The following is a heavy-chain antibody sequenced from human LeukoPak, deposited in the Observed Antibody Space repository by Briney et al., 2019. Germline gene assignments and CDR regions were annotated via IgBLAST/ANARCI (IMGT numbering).Heavy chain of an antibody. CDR1: GYSISSGSYY. CDR2: IYTSGST. CDR3: ARTPIVGAFDY. V-gene: IGHV4-61*02. D-gene: IGHD1-26*01. J-gene: IGHJ4*02. Sequence: SETLSLTCAVSGYSISSGSYYWSWIRQPAGEGLEWIGRIYTSGSTSYNPSLKGRVTIAIDTSNNQFSLKVNSVTAADTAVYYCARTPIVGAFDYWGQGTLVTVSS.